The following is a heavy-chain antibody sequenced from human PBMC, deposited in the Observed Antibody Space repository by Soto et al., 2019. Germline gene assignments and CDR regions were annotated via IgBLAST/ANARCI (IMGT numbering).Heavy chain of an antibody. Sequence: SQTLSLPCAISGDSVSSNSAAWNWIRQSPSRGLEWLGRTYYRSKWYNDYAVSVKSRITINPDTSKNQFSLQLNSVTPEDTAVYYCARDPLNSSSWYDYHGMDVWGQGTTVTVSS. J-gene: IGHJ6*02. CDR1: GDSVSSNSAA. CDR2: TYYRSKWYN. CDR3: ARDPLNSSSWYDYHGMDV. D-gene: IGHD6-13*01. V-gene: IGHV6-1*01.